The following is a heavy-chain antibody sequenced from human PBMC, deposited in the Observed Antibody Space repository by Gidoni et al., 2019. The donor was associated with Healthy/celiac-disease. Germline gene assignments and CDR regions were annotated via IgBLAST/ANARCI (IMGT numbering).Heavy chain of an antibody. CDR3: ARSPMIVALGKEYYFDY. CDR2: ST. D-gene: IGHD3-22*01. Sequence: STYYNPSLKSRVTISVDTSKNQFSLKLSSVTAADTAVYYSARSPMIVALGKEYYFDYWGQGTLVTVSS. V-gene: IGHV4-39*01. J-gene: IGHJ4*02.